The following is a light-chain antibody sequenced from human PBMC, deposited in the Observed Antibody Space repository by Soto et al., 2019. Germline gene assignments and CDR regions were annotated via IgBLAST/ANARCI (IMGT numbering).Light chain of an antibody. CDR3: QAWGSSVV. CDR2: QDT. J-gene: IGLJ2*01. CDR1: KLGDNY. V-gene: IGLV3-1*01. Sequence: SYELTQPPSVSVSPGQTATITCSGDKLGDNYACWYQQMPGRSPVLVIYQDTKRPSGIPERFSGSNSGNTATLIITGTQAMDEADYYCQAWGSSVVFGGRTKLTVL.